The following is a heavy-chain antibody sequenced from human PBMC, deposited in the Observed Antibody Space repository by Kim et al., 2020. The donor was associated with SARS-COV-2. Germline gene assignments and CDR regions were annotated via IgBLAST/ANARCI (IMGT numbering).Heavy chain of an antibody. CDR1: GGSISSSSYY. CDR2: IYYSGST. Sequence: SETLSLTCTVSGGSISSSSYYWGWIRQPPGKGPEWIGSIYYSGSTYYNPSLKSRVTISVDTSKNQFSLKLSSVTAADTAVYYCASVVGGVIARYYYYGMDVWGQGTTVTVSS. CDR3: ASVVGGVIARYYYYGMDV. V-gene: IGHV4-39*07. D-gene: IGHD3-16*02. J-gene: IGHJ6*02.